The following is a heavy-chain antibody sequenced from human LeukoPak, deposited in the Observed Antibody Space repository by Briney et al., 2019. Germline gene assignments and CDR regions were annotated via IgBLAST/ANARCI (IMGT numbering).Heavy chain of an antibody. Sequence: SETLSLTCTVSGGSISSYYWSWIRQPPGKGLEWIGYIYYSVSTNYNPSLKSRVTISVDTSKNQFSLKLSSATAADTAVYYCARGLHAVDYWGQGTLVTVSS. CDR1: GGSISSYY. CDR2: IYYSVST. V-gene: IGHV4-59*01. D-gene: IGHD5-24*01. CDR3: ARGLHAVDY. J-gene: IGHJ4*02.